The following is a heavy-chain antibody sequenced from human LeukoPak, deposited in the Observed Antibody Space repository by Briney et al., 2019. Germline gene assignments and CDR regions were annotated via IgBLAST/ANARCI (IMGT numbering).Heavy chain of an antibody. CDR1: GFTFSSYG. J-gene: IGHJ4*02. V-gene: IGHV3-30*18. CDR3: AKDSDPGYSSGWYGAYYFDY. Sequence: GGSLRLSCAASGFTFSSYGMHWVRQAPGKGLEWVAVISYDGSNKYYADSVKGRFTISRDNSKNTLYLQMNSLRAEDTAVYYCAKDSDPGYSSGWYGAYYFDYWGQGTLVTVSS. D-gene: IGHD6-19*01. CDR2: ISYDGSNK.